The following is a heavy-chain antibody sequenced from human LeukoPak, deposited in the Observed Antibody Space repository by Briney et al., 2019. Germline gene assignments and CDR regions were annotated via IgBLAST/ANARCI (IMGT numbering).Heavy chain of an antibody. D-gene: IGHD2-21*02. V-gene: IGHV3-7*03. Sequence: PGGSLRLSCAASGFTFSSHGMNWVRQAPGKGLEWVANIKQDGSEKYYVDSVKGRFTISRDNAKNSLYLQMNSLRAEETAVYYCAKERSRGGDCLDYWGQGTLVTVSS. CDR3: AKERSRGGDCLDY. CDR1: GFTFSSHG. CDR2: IKQDGSEK. J-gene: IGHJ4*02.